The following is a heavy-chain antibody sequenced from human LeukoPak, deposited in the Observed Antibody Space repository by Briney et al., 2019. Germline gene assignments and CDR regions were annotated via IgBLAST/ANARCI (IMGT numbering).Heavy chain of an antibody. V-gene: IGHV3-20*04. J-gene: IGHJ6*03. CDR1: GFTFDDYG. Sequence: PGGSLRLSCAASGFTFDDYGMSWVRQAPGKGLEWVSGINWNGGSTGYADSVKGRFTISRDNAKNSLYLQMNSLRAEDTAIYYCARERLADRDSNSMVRGKVYYYYYMDVWGKGTTVTISS. CDR3: ARERLADRDSNSMVRGKVYYYYYMDV. CDR2: INWNGGST. D-gene: IGHD3-10*01.